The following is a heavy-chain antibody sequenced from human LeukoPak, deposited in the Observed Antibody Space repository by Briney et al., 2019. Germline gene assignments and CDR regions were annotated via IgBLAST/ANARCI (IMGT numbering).Heavy chain of an antibody. CDR1: GFTLDDYA. CDR2: ISWNSGSI. CDR3: AKEGYYDSSGYDY. V-gene: IGHV3-9*01. D-gene: IGHD3-22*01. Sequence: PGGSLRLSCAASGFTLDDYAMHWVRQAPGKGLEWVSGISWNSGSIGYADSVKGRFTISRDNAKNSLYLQMNSLRAEDTALYYCAKEGYYDSSGYDYWGQGTLVTVSS. J-gene: IGHJ4*02.